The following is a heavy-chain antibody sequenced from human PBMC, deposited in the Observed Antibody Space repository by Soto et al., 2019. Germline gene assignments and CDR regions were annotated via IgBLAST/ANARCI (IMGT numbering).Heavy chain of an antibody. V-gene: IGHV3-23*01. CDR3: AKGPWNYDSSGNYYFDY. J-gene: IGHJ4*02. CDR2: ISGSGGST. CDR1: GFTFSSYA. Sequence: GSLRLSCAASGFTFSSYAMSWVRQAPGKGLEWVSAISGSGGSTYYADSVKGRFTISRDNSKNTLYLQMNSLRAEDTAVYYCAKGPWNYDSSGNYYFDYWGQGTLVTVSS. D-gene: IGHD3-22*01.